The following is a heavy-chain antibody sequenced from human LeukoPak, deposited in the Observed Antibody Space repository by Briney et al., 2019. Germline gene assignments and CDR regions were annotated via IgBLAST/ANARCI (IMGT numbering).Heavy chain of an antibody. J-gene: IGHJ4*02. V-gene: IGHV4-4*02. CDR2: IYHSGST. CDR3: ARGPRGVVVPAPGFRFDY. Sequence: SGTLSLTCAVSGGSISSSNWWSWVRQPPGKGLEWIGEIYHSGSTNYNPSLKSRVTISVDKSKNQFSLKLSSVTAADTAVYYCARGPRGVVVPAPGFRFDYWGQGTLVTVSS. D-gene: IGHD2-2*01. CDR1: GGSISSSNW.